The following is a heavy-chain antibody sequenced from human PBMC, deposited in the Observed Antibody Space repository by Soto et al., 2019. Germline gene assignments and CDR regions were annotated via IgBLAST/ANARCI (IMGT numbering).Heavy chain of an antibody. CDR3: ATDPRGAKWFDS. CDR1: GYTLTELS. J-gene: IGHJ5*01. CDR2: FDPEDGET. D-gene: IGHD3-10*01. V-gene: IGHV1-24*01. Sequence: GASVKVSCKVSGYTLTELSMHWVRQAPGKGLEWMGGFDPEDGETIYAQKFQGRVTMTEDTSTDTAYMELSSLRSEDTAVYYCATDPRGAKWFDSWGQGTLVTVSS.